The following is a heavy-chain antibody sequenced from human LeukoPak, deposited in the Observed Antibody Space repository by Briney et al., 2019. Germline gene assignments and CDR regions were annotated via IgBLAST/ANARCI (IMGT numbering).Heavy chain of an antibody. CDR2: INHSGST. CDR1: GGSFNGYY. CDR3: AREGGPYRPLDY. V-gene: IGHV4-34*01. J-gene: IGHJ4*02. Sequence: PSETLSLTCAVYGGSFNGYYWSWIRQPPGKGLEWIGEINHSGSTNYNPSLKSRVTISVDTSKNQFSLKLSSVTAADTAVYYCAREGGPYRPLDYSGQGTLVTVAS.